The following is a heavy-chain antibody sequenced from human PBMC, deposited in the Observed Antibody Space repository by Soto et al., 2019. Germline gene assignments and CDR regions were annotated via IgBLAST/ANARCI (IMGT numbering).Heavy chain of an antibody. CDR1: GVTSSRNA. Sequence: QVQLVQSGAEVKKPGSSVKVSCKASGVTSSRNAVSWVRQAPGQGLEWVGGIIPLLGTAKYAQRFQGRVAITADKSTRTAYMELNNVTSEARAIYYCARDARLDGRGYFQHWGQCTLVTVSS. V-gene: IGHV1-69*14. CDR2: IIPLLGTA. D-gene: IGHD6-19*01. CDR3: ARDARLDGRGYFQH. J-gene: IGHJ1*01.